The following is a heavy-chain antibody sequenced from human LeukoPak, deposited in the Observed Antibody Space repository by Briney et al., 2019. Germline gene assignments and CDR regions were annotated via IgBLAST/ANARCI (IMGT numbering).Heavy chain of an antibody. J-gene: IGHJ5*02. CDR2: IYYSGRT. Sequence: SETLSLTCTVSGGSISSYYWSWIRQPPGKGLEWIGNIYYSGRTDYNPSFKSRVTISVDTSKNQFSLKLSSVTAADTAVYYCARQDYYGSGSYYNWFDPWGQGTLVTVSS. CDR3: ARQDYYGSGSYYNWFDP. V-gene: IGHV4-59*08. D-gene: IGHD3-10*01. CDR1: GGSISSYY.